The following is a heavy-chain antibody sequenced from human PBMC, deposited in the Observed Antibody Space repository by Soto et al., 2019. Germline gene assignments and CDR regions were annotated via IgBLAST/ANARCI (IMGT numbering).Heavy chain of an antibody. CDR3: VSEGGATGSRSLGYFSS. Sequence: QVQLVESGGGVVQPGTSLRLSCAASGLTFRGYGFHWVRQAPGKGLDWVAVIWDDGSKKYYAASVKGRFTFSRDKSKNTRLLQRNSLSDEDTAIYYFVSEGGATGSRSLGYFSSWGQRTLVTDS. CDR1: GLTFRGYG. CDR2: IWDDGSKK. J-gene: IGHJ4*02. V-gene: IGHV3-33*01. D-gene: IGHD1-26*01.